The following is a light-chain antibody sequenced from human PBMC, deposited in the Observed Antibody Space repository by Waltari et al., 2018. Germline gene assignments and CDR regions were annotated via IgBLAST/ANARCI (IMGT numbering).Light chain of an antibody. J-gene: IGKJ1*01. Sequence: EIVLTQSPGTPSFSPGGSAPPSGRASQSVGRALVWYQQKPGQAPRLLIYDASTRATGIPDRFSGSGSGTDFSLTISRLEPEDFSVYYCQNYVRLPATFGQGTKVEIK. CDR3: QNYVRLPAT. V-gene: IGKV3-20*01. CDR1: QSVGRA. CDR2: DAS.